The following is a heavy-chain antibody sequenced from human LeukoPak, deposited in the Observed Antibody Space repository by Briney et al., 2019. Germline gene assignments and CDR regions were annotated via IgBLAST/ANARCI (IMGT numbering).Heavy chain of an antibody. CDR3: ARDPAVYYDSNYYYMDV. D-gene: IGHD3-22*01. CDR2: ISTSTTTI. V-gene: IGHV3-48*01. CDR1: GFTFSSYS. Sequence: GGSLRLSCEASGFTFSSYSMNWVRQAPGKGLEWISYISTSTTTIYYANSVKGRFTISRDNSKNTLYLQMNSLRAEDTAVYYCARDPAVYYDSNYYYMDVWGKGTTVTVSS. J-gene: IGHJ6*03.